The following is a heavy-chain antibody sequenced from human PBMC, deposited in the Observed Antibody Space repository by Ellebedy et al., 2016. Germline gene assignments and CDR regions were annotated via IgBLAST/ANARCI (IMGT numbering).Heavy chain of an antibody. D-gene: IGHD4-23*01. CDR1: GGTFSSYA. V-gene: IGHV1-69*13. CDR2: IIPIFGTA. Sequence: SVKVSXXASGGTFSSYAISWVRQAPGQGLEWMGGIIPIFGTANYAQKFQGRVTITADESTSTAYMELSSLRSEDTAVYYCARRRGVTPFDYWGQGTLVTVSS. CDR3: ARRRGVTPFDY. J-gene: IGHJ4*02.